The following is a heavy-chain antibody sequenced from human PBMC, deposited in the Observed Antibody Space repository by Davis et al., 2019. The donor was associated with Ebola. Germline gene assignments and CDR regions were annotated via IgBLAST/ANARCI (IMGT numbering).Heavy chain of an antibody. CDR2: ILYGAGA. V-gene: IGHV4-59*08. CDR1: GGSISSYS. Sequence: SETLSLTCTVSGGSISSYSCSWIRQSPGKGLEWNGYILYGAGAKYNPSLESPLTIPGATSKTQLTLKLTSVTAADTAIYCCARHPGVGSASGRLDSWGQGTLVVVSS. CDR3: ARHPGVGSASGRLDS. J-gene: IGHJ4*02. D-gene: IGHD6-6*01.